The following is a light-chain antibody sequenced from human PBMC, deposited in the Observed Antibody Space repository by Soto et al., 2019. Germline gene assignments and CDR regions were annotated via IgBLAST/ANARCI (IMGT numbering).Light chain of an antibody. CDR3: GSWDSSLSAYV. Sequence: QSVLAQPPSGSAAPGQKVTISCSGSSSNIGGNSVSWYQQLPGTAPKLLIYDDNKRPSGIPDRFSGSKSGTSATLGITGFQTGDEADYYCGSWDSSLSAYVSGTGTKV. V-gene: IGLV1-51*01. J-gene: IGLJ1*01. CDR2: DDN. CDR1: SSNIGGNS.